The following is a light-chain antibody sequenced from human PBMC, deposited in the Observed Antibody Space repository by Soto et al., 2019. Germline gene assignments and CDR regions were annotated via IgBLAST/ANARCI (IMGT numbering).Light chain of an antibody. V-gene: IGLV2-11*01. CDR1: SSDVGRYNY. Sequence: QSVLTQPRSVSGSPGQSVTISCTGTSSDVGRYNYVSWYQQHPGKAPKLIIYDVTKRPSGVPDRFSGSKSGNTASLTISGLQAEDEADYYCCSYAGSDTHVFGTGTKLTVL. CDR3: CSYAGSDTHV. CDR2: DVT. J-gene: IGLJ1*01.